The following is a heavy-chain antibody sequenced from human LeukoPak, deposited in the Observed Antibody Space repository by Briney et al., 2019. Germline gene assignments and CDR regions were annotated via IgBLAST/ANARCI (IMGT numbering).Heavy chain of an antibody. J-gene: IGHJ4*02. D-gene: IGHD5-24*01. Sequence: PGGSLRLSCTASRLTFSSYWMHWVRQAPAKGVVWVSRINSDGGRTSYADSVKGRFTISRDNAKNTLYLQMNSLRAEDTAVYYCARRIQGMAPYYFDYWGQGTLVTVSS. CDR2: INSDGGRT. CDR3: ARRIQGMAPYYFDY. CDR1: RLTFSSYW. V-gene: IGHV3-74*01.